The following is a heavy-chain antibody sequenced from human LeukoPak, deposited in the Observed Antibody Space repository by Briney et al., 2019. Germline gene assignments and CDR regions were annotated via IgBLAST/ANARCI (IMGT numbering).Heavy chain of an antibody. CDR3: AKRADPDRYFDY. J-gene: IGHJ4*02. V-gene: IGHV3-9*01. CDR2: ISWNSGSI. CDR1: GFTFDDYA. Sequence: GGSLRLSCAASGFTFDDYAMHWVRQAPEKGLEWVSGISWNSGSIGYADSVKGRFTISRDNAKNSLYLQMNSLRAEDTALYYCAKRADPDRYFDYWGQGTLVTVSS.